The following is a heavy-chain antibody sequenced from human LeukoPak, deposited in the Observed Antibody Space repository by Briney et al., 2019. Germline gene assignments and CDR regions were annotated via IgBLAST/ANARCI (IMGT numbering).Heavy chain of an antibody. Sequence: GGSLRLSCAASGFTFSSYSMNWVRQAPGKGLEWVSSISSSSSYIYYADSVKGRFTISRDNAKNSLYLQMNSLRAEDTAVYYCARDLGNGDYVYDYWGQGTLVTVSS. J-gene: IGHJ4*02. V-gene: IGHV3-21*01. CDR3: ARDLGNGDYVYDY. CDR1: GFTFSSYS. CDR2: ISSSSSYI. D-gene: IGHD4-17*01.